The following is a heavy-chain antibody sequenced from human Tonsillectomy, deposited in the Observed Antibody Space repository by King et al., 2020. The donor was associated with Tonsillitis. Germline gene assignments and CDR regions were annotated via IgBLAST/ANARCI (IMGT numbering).Heavy chain of an antibody. J-gene: IGHJ5*02. Sequence: VQLVESGGGLVQPGGSLRLFCAASGFTVSSNHMSWVRQAPGKGLEWVSVVYSGGRKYYADSVKGRFTISRDNSKNTLYLQMNSLRAEATAVYYCAILAITLADYNWFDPWGQGTLVTVSS. D-gene: IGHD6-19*01. CDR3: AILAITLADYNWFDP. CDR2: VYSGGRK. V-gene: IGHV3-66*01. CDR1: GFTVSSNH.